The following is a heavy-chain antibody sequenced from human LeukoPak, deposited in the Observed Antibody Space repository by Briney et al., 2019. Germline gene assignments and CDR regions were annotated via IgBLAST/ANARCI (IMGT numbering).Heavy chain of an antibody. Sequence: GGSLRLSCAASGFTFNAYAIHWVRQAPGKGLEWVAFIRKDGNNENYADSVKGRSTISRDNSKNTLYLQMNSLQTEDTAVYYCAKDRGDYPPYFDYWGQGTLVTVSS. D-gene: IGHD2-21*02. CDR3: AKDRGDYPPYFDY. V-gene: IGHV3-30*02. CDR2: IRKDGNNE. J-gene: IGHJ4*02. CDR1: GFTFNAYA.